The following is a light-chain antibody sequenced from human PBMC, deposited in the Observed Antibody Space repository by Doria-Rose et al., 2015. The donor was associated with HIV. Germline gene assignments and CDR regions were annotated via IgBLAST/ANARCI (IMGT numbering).Light chain of an antibody. J-gene: IGLJ2*01. CDR3: QPYDRSLNG. V-gene: IGLV1-40*01. CDR2: GNN. Sequence: ISCTGSSSNLGAGYDVHWYQQLPGAAPKLLIYGNNNRPSGVPDRFSGSKSGTAASLAITGLQAEDEADYYCQPYDRSLNGFGGGTRLTVL. CDR1: SSNLGAGYD.